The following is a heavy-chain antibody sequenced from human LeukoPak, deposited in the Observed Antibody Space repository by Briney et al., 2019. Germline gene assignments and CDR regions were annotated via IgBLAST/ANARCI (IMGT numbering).Heavy chain of an antibody. Sequence: GGSLRLSCAASGFSFDTYGMTWVRQAPGRGLEWVSAITGSGATTYYADSVKGRFTISRDNSKNTLYLQMNSLRAEDTAVYYCAIQGSGSYINYYWGQGTLVTVSS. V-gene: IGHV3-23*01. D-gene: IGHD1-26*01. CDR1: GFSFDTYG. CDR2: ITGSGATT. CDR3: AIQGSGSYINYY. J-gene: IGHJ4*02.